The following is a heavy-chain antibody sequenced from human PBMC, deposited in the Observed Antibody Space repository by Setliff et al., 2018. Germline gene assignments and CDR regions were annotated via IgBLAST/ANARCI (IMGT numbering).Heavy chain of an antibody. J-gene: IGHJ4*02. CDR3: ARGPVTSGWYRFDY. CDR1: GGSISSDTYY. V-gene: IGHV4-39*07. D-gene: IGHD6-13*01. Sequence: SETLSLTCTVSGGSISSDTYYWGWIRQPPGKGLEWIGSIYYSGSTYKNPSLKSRLTISVDMSRNQFSLKLSSVTAADSAVYYCARGPVTSGWYRFDYWGQGTLVTVSS. CDR2: IYYSGST.